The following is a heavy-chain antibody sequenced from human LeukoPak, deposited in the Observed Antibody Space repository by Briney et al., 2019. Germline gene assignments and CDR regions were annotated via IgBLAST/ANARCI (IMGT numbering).Heavy chain of an antibody. CDR3: ARGPGVAAAGTVY. CDR1: GYTFTNYY. D-gene: IGHD6-13*01. V-gene: IGHV1-46*01. J-gene: IGHJ4*02. Sequence: ASVKVSCKASGYTFTNYYIHWVRQAPGQGLEWMGMINPSGGSTSYAQKFQGRVTMTRDTSTSTVYMELSSLRSEDTAVYYCARGPGVAAAGTVYWGQGTLVTVSS. CDR2: INPSGGST.